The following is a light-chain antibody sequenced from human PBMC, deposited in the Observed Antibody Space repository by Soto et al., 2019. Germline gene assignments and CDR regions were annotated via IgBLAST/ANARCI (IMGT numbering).Light chain of an antibody. CDR2: GAS. CDR1: QSVDSSY. V-gene: IGKV3-20*01. CDR3: QQYGSSPWT. J-gene: IGKJ1*01. Sequence: EIVLTQSPDTLSLSPGERATLSCRASQSVDSSYLAWYQQTPGQAPRLLMYGASSRATGIPDRFSGSGSGTDFTLTISRLGPEDFAVYYCQQYGSSPWTFGQGTKVDI.